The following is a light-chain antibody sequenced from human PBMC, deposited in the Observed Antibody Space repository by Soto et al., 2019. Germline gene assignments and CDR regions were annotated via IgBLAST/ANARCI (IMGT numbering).Light chain of an antibody. CDR3: SSYAGSSNV. CDR1: SSDVGGYNY. V-gene: IGLV2-8*01. Sequence: QSALTQPPSASGSPGQSVAISCTGTSSDVGGYNYVSWYQQHPGKAPKLMINEVNKRPSGVPDRFSGSKSGNTASLTVSGLQAEDEADYYCSSYAGSSNVFGRGTKLTVL. CDR2: EVN. J-gene: IGLJ1*01.